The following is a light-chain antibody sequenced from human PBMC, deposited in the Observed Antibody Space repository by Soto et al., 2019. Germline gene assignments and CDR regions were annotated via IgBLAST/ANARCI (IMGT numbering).Light chain of an antibody. CDR3: HQYYSVPLT. V-gene: IGKV4-1*01. CDR2: WAS. Sequence: DIVMTQSPDSLAVSLGERATINCKSSQSLLYNSNNKNYLAWYQQEPGQPPKLLIYWASTRESGVPDRFSGSGSGTDFTLTISNLQAEYVAVYYCHQYYSVPLTFGGGTKVEIK. CDR1: QSLLYNSNNKNY. J-gene: IGKJ4*01.